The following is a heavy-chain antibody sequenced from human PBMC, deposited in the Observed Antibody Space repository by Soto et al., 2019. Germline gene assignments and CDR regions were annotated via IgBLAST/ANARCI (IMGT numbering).Heavy chain of an antibody. D-gene: IGHD2-2*01. CDR2: INPSGGST. V-gene: IGHV1-46*01. CDR1: GYTFTSYY. J-gene: IGHJ6*02. CDR3: ARLGSTKRRGSHYYGIDV. Sequence: GASVKVSCKASGYTFTSYYMHWVRQAPGQGLEWMGIINPSGGSTSYAQKFQGRVTMTRDTSTSTVYMELSSLRSEDTAVYYCARLGSTKRRGSHYYGIDVWGRGTTVTVSS.